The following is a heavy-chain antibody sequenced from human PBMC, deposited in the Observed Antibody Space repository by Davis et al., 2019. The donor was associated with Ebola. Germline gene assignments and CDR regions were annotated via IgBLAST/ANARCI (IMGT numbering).Heavy chain of an antibody. CDR1: GYSFTSYW. D-gene: IGHD6-13*01. CDR3: ASSRSSGWYPGWFDP. V-gene: IGHV5-51*01. J-gene: IGHJ5*02. Sequence: GESLKISCKGSGYSFTSYWIGWVRQMPGKGLEWMGTLYPGDSDTRYSPSFQGQVTISADKSISTAYLQWSSLKASDTAMYYCASSRSSGWYPGWFDPWGQGTLVTVSS. CDR2: LYPGDSDT.